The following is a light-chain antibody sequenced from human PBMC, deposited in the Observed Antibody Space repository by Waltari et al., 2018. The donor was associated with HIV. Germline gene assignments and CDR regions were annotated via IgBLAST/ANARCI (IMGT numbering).Light chain of an antibody. CDR1: SSNIGAGYD. J-gene: IGLJ3*02. Sequence: QSVLTQPPSVSGAPGQRVTISCTGSSSNIGAGYDVHVYQQLPGTAPKLLIYGNNNRPSGVPDRFSGSKSGTSASLAITGLQAEDEADYYCQSYDSSLSGWVFGGGTKLTVL. V-gene: IGLV1-40*01. CDR2: GNN. CDR3: QSYDSSLSGWV.